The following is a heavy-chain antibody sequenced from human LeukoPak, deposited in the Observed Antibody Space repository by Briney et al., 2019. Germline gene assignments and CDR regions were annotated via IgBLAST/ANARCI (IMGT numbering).Heavy chain of an antibody. CDR3: ARDIDKYSSGWPLDY. J-gene: IGHJ4*02. CDR2: INHNGNVN. D-gene: IGHD6-19*01. Sequence: GGSLRLSCAASGFTFSSYWMNWARQAPGKGLEWVASINHNGNVNYYVDSVMGRFTISRDNAKNSLYLQMSNLRAEDTAVYYCARDIDKYSSGWPLDYWGQGTLVTVSS. CDR1: GFTFSSYW. V-gene: IGHV3-7*01.